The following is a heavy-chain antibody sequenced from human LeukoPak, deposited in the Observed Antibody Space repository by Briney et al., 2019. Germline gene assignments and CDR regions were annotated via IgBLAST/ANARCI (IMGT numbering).Heavy chain of an antibody. Sequence: SVKVSCKASGYTFTSYDINWVRQATGQGLEWMGGIIPIFGTANYAQKFQGRVTITADESTSTAYMELSSLRSEDTAVYYCARPAPKGSGFLGNYWYFDLWGRGTLVTVSS. V-gene: IGHV1-69*13. CDR2: IIPIFGTA. CDR3: ARPAPKGSGFLGNYWYFDL. D-gene: IGHD3-22*01. J-gene: IGHJ2*01. CDR1: GYTFTSYD.